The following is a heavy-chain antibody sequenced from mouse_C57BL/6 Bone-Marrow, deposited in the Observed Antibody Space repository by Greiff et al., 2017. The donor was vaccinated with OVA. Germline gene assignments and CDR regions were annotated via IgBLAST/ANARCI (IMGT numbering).Heavy chain of an antibody. CDR1: GYTFTDYY. J-gene: IGHJ2*01. CDR3: ARQLRLDYFDY. V-gene: IGHV1-19*01. D-gene: IGHD3-2*02. Sequence: EVQLQQSGPVLVKPGASVKMSCKASGYTFTDYYMNWVKQSHGKSLEWIGVINPYNGGTSYNQKFKGKATLTVDKSSSTAYMELNSLTSEDSAVYYCARQLRLDYFDYWGQGTTLTVSS. CDR2: INPYNGGT.